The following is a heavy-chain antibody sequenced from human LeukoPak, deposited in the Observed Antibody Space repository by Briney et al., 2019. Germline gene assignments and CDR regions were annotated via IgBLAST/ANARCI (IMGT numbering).Heavy chain of an antibody. CDR2: IYPGDSDT. Sequence: AGESLKISYKGSGYSFTSYWIGWVRQQPGKGLEWMAIIYPGDSDTRYCPSFQGRVTISADKSISTAYLQLSSLKASDTAMYYCARHQDDFWCGSTHYYYMDVWGKGTTVTVSS. D-gene: IGHD3-3*01. CDR1: GYSFTSYW. V-gene: IGHV5-51*01. J-gene: IGHJ6*03. CDR3: ARHQDDFWCGSTHYYYMDV.